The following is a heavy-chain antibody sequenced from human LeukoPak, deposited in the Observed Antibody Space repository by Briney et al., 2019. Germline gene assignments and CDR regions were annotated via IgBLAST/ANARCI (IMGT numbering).Heavy chain of an antibody. J-gene: IGHJ3*02. V-gene: IGHV4-61*02. D-gene: IGHD3-3*01. CDR1: GGSISSGSYF. CDR3: ASQRPKNVLRFLEGGGANFDT. CDR2: IYTSGST. Sequence: SQTLSLTCTVSGGSISSGSYFWSWIRQPAGKGLEWIGRIYTSGSTNYNPSLKSRVTISVDTSKNQFSLKLSSVTAADTAVYYCASQRPKNVLRFLEGGGANFDTWGQGTMVTVSS.